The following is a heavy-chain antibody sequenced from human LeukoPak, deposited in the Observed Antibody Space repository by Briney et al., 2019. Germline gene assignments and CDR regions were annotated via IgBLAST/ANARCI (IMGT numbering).Heavy chain of an antibody. Sequence: GSLGLSCAASGFSFSSYGMHWVRQAPGKGLEWVAVIWHDGSNKYYADSVKGRFTISRDNSKNTLYLQMNSLRAEDTAVYYCAREGHRPFDYWGQGTLVTVSS. V-gene: IGHV3-33*01. CDR2: IWHDGSNK. CDR1: GFSFSSYG. J-gene: IGHJ4*02. CDR3: AREGHRPFDY.